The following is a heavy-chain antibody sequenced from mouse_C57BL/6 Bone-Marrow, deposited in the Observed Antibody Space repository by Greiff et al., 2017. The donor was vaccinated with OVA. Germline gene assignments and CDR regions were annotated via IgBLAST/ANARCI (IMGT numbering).Heavy chain of an antibody. CDR1: GYTFTSSW. V-gene: IGHV1-52*01. D-gene: IGHD2-4*01. Sequence: QVQLQQPGAELVRPGSSVKLSCKASGYTFTSSWMHWVKQRPIQGLEWIGNIDPSDSETHYNQKFKDKATLTVDKSSSTAYMQLSSLTSEDSAVYYCARDYEAWFAYWGQGTLVTVSA. CDR3: ARDYEAWFAY. J-gene: IGHJ3*01. CDR2: IDPSDSET.